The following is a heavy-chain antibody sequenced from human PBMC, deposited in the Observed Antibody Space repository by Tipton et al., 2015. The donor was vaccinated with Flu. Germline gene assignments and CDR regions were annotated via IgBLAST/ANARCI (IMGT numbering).Heavy chain of an antibody. Sequence: TLSLTCTVSGGSISSYYWSWIRQPPGKGLEWIGYIYYSGSTNCNPSLKSRVTISVDTSKNQFSLKLSSVTAADTAVYYCARYGTYDGSRYFQLWGQGTLVTVSS. V-gene: IGHV4-59*01. J-gene: IGHJ1*01. CDR1: GGSISSYY. CDR3: ARYGTYDGSRYFQL. D-gene: IGHD1-26*01. CDR2: IYYSGST.